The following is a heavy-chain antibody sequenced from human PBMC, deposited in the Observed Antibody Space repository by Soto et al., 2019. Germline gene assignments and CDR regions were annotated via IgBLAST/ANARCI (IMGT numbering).Heavy chain of an antibody. J-gene: IGHJ4*02. CDR2: ISYDGNDQ. CDR3: AKDRDTGYDLLGS. D-gene: IGHD5-12*01. V-gene: IGHV3-30*18. CDR1: GFTFSSYG. Sequence: GGSLRLSCAASGFTFSSYGMHWVRQAPGKGLEWVADISYDGNDQYYGDSVKGRFTISRDNSKNTPYLQLNSLRAEDTAVYYCAKDRDTGYDLLGSWGQGTLVTVSS.